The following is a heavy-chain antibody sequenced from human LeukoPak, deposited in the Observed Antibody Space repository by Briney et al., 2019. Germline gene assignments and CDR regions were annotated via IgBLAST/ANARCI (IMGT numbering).Heavy chain of an antibody. D-gene: IGHD5-12*01. Sequence: GGTLRLSCAASGFTFSSYGMSWVRQAPGKGLEWVSAISGSGGSTYYADSVKGRFTISRDNSKNTLYLQMNSLRAEDTAVYYCAKDHSGYAWGFDYWGQGTLVTVSS. CDR3: AKDHSGYAWGFDY. CDR2: ISGSGGST. J-gene: IGHJ4*02. V-gene: IGHV3-23*01. CDR1: GFTFSSYG.